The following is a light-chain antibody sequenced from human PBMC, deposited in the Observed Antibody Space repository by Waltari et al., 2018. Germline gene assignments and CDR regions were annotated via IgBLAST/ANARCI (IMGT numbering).Light chain of an antibody. Sequence: ETVMTQSPATLSMSPGETATLSCRASQYIVSNLAWYQQRPGQAPRLLIYGVSSRATGVPARFSGSWSGTHFTLTISSLQSEDFAVYFCLQYGDWPPWTFGQGTKVEFK. CDR2: GVS. J-gene: IGKJ1*01. CDR3: LQYGDWPPWT. V-gene: IGKV3-15*01. CDR1: QYIVSN.